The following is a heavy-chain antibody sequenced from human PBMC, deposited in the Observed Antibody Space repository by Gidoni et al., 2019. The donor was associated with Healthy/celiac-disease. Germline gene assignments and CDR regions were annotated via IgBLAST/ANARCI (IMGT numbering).Heavy chain of an antibody. V-gene: IGHV4-4*02. Sequence: QVQLQESGPGLVKPSGTLSLTCAVSGGSIRSSNWWSWVRQPPGKGLEWLGEIYHSGSTNYNPSLKSRVTISVDKSKNQFSLKLSSVTAADTAVYYCARSPITMVQGVPYNWFDPWGQGTLVTVSS. CDR1: GGSIRSSNW. J-gene: IGHJ5*02. CDR2: IYHSGST. CDR3: ARSPITMVQGVPYNWFDP. D-gene: IGHD3-10*01.